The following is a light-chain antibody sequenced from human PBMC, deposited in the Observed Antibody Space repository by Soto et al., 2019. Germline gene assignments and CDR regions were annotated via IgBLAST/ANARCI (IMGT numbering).Light chain of an antibody. CDR3: QQYGSSLWT. J-gene: IGKJ1*01. CDR1: QSVDSH. V-gene: IGKV3-15*01. Sequence: EIVMTQSPATLSVSPGERATLSCRASQSVDSHLAWYQQKPGQAPRLLIYGASTRATGIPARFSGSGSGTDFTLTISRLETEDFAVYYCQQYGSSLWTFGQGTKVDIK. CDR2: GAS.